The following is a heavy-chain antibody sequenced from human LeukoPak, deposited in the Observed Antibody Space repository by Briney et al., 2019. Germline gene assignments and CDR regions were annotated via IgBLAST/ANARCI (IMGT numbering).Heavy chain of an antibody. V-gene: IGHV1-46*01. Sequence: ASVKVSCKASGYTFTSYYMHWVRQAPGQGLEWMGIINPSGGSTSYAQKFQGRVTMTRDMSTSTVYMGLSSLRSEDTAVYYCARAGRLCVGTSCYRSSYYYYYMDVWGKGTTVTVSS. CDR2: INPSGGST. CDR1: GYTFTSYY. D-gene: IGHD2-2*02. CDR3: ARAGRLCVGTSCYRSSYYYYYMDV. J-gene: IGHJ6*03.